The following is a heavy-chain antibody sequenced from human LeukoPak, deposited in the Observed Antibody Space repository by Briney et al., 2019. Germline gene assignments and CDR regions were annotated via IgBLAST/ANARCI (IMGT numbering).Heavy chain of an antibody. CDR1: GFTFSSYW. CDR3: ARGGSVSGYYTTY. J-gene: IGHJ4*02. CDR2: INTDGSSS. V-gene: IGHV3-74*01. D-gene: IGHD3-22*01. Sequence: GGSLRLSCVASGFTFSSYWMHWVRQPPGKGPVWVSRINTDGSSSSYADSVEGRFTISRDNARNSLYLQMNSLRAEDTAVYYCARGGSVSGYYTTYWGQGTLVTVSS.